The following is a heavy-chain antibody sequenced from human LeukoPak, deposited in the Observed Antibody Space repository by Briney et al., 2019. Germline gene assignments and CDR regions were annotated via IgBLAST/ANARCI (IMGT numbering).Heavy chain of an antibody. J-gene: IGHJ4*02. CDR2: ISYDGSDK. CDR3: ARGPRWGISAAGY. Sequence: PGRSLRLSCAASGFTFSNYGMHWVRQAPGKGLEWVAVISYDGSDKYYADSVKGRFTISRDNSKNTLYLQMNSLRPEDTALYYCARGPRWGISAAGYWGQGTLVTVSS. D-gene: IGHD6-13*01. CDR1: GFTFSNYG. V-gene: IGHV3-30*03.